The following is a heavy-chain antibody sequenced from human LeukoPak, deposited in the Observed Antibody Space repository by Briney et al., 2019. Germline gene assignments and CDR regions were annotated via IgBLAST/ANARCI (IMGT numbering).Heavy chain of an antibody. J-gene: IGHJ3*02. Sequence: PGRSLRLSCAASGFAFTAYGMHWVRQAPGKGLEWVANINQGESEKYYVDSVKGRFAISRDNAKNSLYLQMNSLRDEDTAVYYCARYGNGAWLAHYSFEIWGQGTMVTVSS. D-gene: IGHD6-19*01. V-gene: IGHV3-7*01. CDR2: INQGESEK. CDR1: GFAFTAYG. CDR3: ARYGNGAWLAHYSFEI.